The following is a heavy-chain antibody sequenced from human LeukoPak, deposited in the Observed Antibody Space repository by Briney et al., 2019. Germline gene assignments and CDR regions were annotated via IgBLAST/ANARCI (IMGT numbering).Heavy chain of an antibody. CDR1: GGSISSYY. D-gene: IGHD3-22*01. V-gene: IGHV4-4*07. CDR2: IYTSGST. J-gene: IGHJ3*02. CDR3: AMTYYYDSSGYQTYYDAFDI. Sequence: PSETLSLTCTVSGGSISSYYWSWIRQPAGKGLEWIGRIYTSGSTNYNPSLKSRVTMSVDTSKNQFSLKLSSVTAADTAVYYCAMTYYYDSSGYQTYYDAFDIWGQGTMVTVSS.